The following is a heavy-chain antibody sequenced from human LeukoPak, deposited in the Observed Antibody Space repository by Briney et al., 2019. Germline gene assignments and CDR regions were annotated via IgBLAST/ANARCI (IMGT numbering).Heavy chain of an antibody. CDR3: ARHVLPFYYYGMDV. V-gene: IGHV4-59*08. J-gene: IGHJ6*02. CDR1: GGSISSYY. CDR2: IYYSGNT. D-gene: IGHD3-10*02. Sequence: SETLSLTCIVSGGSISSYYWSWIRQPPVKGLEWIGYIYYSGNTNYNPSLKSRVTISVDTSKNQFSLKLSSVTAADTAVYYCARHVLPFYYYGMDVWGQGTTVTVSS.